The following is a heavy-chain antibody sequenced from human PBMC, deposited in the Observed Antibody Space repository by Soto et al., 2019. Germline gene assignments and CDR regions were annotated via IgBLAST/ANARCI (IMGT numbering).Heavy chain of an antibody. V-gene: IGHV5-10-1*01. CDR1: GYSFTRYW. Sequence: GESLKISCKGSGYSFTRYWISWVRQMPGKGLEWMGRIDPIDSYTTYSPSFQGHVTISTDKSINTAYLQWSSLKASDTAMYYCARRYCSSATCPRNYYGMDVWGQGTTVTVSS. J-gene: IGHJ6*02. D-gene: IGHD2-2*01. CDR3: ARRYCSSATCPRNYYGMDV. CDR2: IDPIDSYT.